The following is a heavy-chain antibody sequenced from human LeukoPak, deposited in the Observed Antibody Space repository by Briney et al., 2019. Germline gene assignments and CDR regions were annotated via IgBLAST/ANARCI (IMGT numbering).Heavy chain of an antibody. J-gene: IGHJ5*02. V-gene: IGHV4-31*03. CDR3: ARLYCSSTSCYSPWFDP. CDR1: GGSISSGGYY. Sequence: SETLSLTCTVSGGSISSGGYYWSWIRQHPGKGLEWIGYIYYSGSTYYNPSLMSRVTISVDTSKNQFSLKLSSVTAADTAVYYCARLYCSSTSCYSPWFDPWGQGTLVTVSS. D-gene: IGHD2-2*01. CDR2: IYYSGST.